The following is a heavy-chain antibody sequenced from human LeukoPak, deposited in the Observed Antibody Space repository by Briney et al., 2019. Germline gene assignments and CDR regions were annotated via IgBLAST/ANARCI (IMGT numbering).Heavy chain of an antibody. Sequence: SETLSLTCAVYGGSFSGYYWSWIRQPPGKGLEWIGEINHSGSTNYNPSLKSRVTISVDTSKNQFSLKLSSVTAEDTAVYYCANPPTIFGVAPMDYWGQGTLVTVSS. CDR3: ANPPTIFGVAPMDY. J-gene: IGHJ4*02. CDR2: INHSGST. CDR1: GGSFSGYY. V-gene: IGHV4-34*01. D-gene: IGHD3-3*01.